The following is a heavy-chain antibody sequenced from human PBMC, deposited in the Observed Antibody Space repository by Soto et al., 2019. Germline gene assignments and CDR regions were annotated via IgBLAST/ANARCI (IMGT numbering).Heavy chain of an antibody. CDR3: ARGWYRDGSGSAFDI. J-gene: IGHJ3*02. Sequence: QVQLQQWGAGLLKPSETLSLTCAVYGGTFNGYYWSWIRQPPGKGLEWIGEISHNGNTNSIPSLRSRVSISLDTSNKQFPLNLNSVTAADTAVYYCARGWYRDGSGSAFDIWGPGTTVTVSS. CDR2: ISHNGNT. V-gene: IGHV4-34*01. D-gene: IGHD3-10*01. CDR1: GGTFNGYY.